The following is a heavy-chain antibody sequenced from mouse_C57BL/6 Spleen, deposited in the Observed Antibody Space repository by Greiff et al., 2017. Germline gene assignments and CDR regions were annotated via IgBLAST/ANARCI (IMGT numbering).Heavy chain of an antibody. D-gene: IGHD2-1*01. V-gene: IGHV1-52*01. Sequence: VQLQQPGAELVRPGSSVKLSCKASGYTFTSYWMHWVKQRPIQGLEWIGNIDPSDSETHYNQKFKDKATLTVDKSSSTAYMQLSSLTSEDSAVYYCARGDGNYYCDYWGQGTTLTVSS. CDR3: ARGDGNYYCDY. J-gene: IGHJ2*01. CDR2: IDPSDSET. CDR1: GYTFTSYW.